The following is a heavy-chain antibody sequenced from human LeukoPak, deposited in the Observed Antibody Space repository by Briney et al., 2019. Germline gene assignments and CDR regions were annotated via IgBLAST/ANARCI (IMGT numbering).Heavy chain of an antibody. D-gene: IGHD6-13*01. CDR2: IIPIFGTA. CDR1: GYTFTSYG. CDR3: ARGDSSSWYDWFDS. V-gene: IGHV1-69*05. Sequence: ASVKVSCKASGYTFTSYGISWVRQAPGQGLEWMGGIIPIFGTANYAQKFQGRVTITTDESTSTAYMELSSLRSEDTAVYYCARGDSSSWYDWFDSWGQGILVTVSS. J-gene: IGHJ5*01.